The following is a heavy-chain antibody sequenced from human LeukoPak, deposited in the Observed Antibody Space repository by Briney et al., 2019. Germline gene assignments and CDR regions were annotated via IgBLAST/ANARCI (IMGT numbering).Heavy chain of an antibody. CDR3: AREFPIYYYDSSGYYFDY. CDR1: GGSISSSNYY. CDR2: IYYSART. V-gene: IGHV4-39*07. D-gene: IGHD3-22*01. J-gene: IGHJ4*02. Sequence: SETLSLTCTVSGGSISSSNYYWGWIRQPPGTGLECIGSIYYSARTYYNPSLKSRVTISVDTSKNQFSLKLSSVTAADTAVYYCAREFPIYYYDSSGYYFDYWGQGTLVTVSS.